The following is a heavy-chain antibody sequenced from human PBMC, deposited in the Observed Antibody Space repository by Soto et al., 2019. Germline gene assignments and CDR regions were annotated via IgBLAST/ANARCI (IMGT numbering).Heavy chain of an antibody. Sequence: QVHLVQSGAEVKKPGASVKVSCKASGYTFTNYGISWVRQAPGEGLEWVGWINTSNDNKLYAQKLQGRLTLTTDTSTSTAYIDLTTLRSDDTAVYFCARDPGAASFDFWAQDTLVTVSS. J-gene: IGHJ4*02. CDR1: GYTFTNYG. CDR3: ARDPGAASFDF. CDR2: INTSNDNK. V-gene: IGHV1-18*01. D-gene: IGHD2-15*01.